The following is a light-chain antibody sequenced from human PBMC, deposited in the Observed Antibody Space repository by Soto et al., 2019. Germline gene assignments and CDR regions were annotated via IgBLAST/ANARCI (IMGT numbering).Light chain of an antibody. CDR2: RSN. V-gene: IGLV1-47*01. CDR3: SAWDGSLSGRI. J-gene: IGLJ6*01. Sequence: QLVLTQPPSASGTPGQRVTISCSGSSSNIGTNHVYWYQQLPGTAPKVLVYRSNQRPSGVPDRFSGSKSGTSASLAISGLRSEDEADYYCSAWDGSLSGRIFGTGTQLTVL. CDR1: SSNIGTNH.